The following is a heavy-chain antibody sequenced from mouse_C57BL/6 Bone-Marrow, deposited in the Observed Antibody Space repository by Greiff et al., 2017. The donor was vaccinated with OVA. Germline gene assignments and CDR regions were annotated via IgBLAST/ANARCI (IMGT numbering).Heavy chain of an antibody. CDR1: GYTFTSYW. Sequence: QVQLQQPGAELVMPGASVKLSCKASGYTFTSYWMNWVKQRPGPGLAWIGEIDPSDSNTYYNQKFKGKSTLTVDKSSSTAYLQRSSLTSEDAAVYYCARADDYAWFAYWGQGTLVTVSA. CDR2: IDPSDSNT. V-gene: IGHV1-69*01. J-gene: IGHJ3*01. CDR3: ARADDYAWFAY. D-gene: IGHD2-4*01.